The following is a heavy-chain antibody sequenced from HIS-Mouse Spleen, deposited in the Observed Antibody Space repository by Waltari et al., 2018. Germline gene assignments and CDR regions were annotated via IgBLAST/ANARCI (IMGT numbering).Heavy chain of an antibody. V-gene: IGHV4-39*07. CDR3: AREIPYSSSWYDWYFDL. Sequence: QLQLQESGPGLVKPSETLSLTCTVSGGSISSSSYYWGWIRQPPGKGLEWLGSIYYSGSTYYNPSLKSRVTISVDTSKNQFSLKLGSVTAADTAVYYCAREIPYSSSWYDWYFDLWGRGTLVTVSS. J-gene: IGHJ2*01. CDR1: GGSISSSSYY. CDR2: IYYSGST. D-gene: IGHD6-13*01.